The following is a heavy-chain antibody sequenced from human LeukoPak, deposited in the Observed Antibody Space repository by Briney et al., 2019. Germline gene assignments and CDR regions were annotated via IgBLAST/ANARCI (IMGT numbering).Heavy chain of an antibody. J-gene: IGHJ4*02. V-gene: IGHV3-64D*06. Sequence: GGSLRLSCSVSGFTFSTYVMHWVRQAPGKGLEYVSAINSNGNNTYYADSVKGRFTISRDNSKNTLYLQMSSLRADDTAVYYCVRGTGYWGQGTLVTVSS. CDR1: GFTFSTYV. CDR3: VRGTGY. CDR2: INSNGNNT.